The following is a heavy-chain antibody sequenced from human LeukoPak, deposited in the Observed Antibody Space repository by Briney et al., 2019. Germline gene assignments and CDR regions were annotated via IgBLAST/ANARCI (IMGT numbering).Heavy chain of an antibody. CDR3: ARALAAAATDY. J-gene: IGHJ4*02. CDR2: ISSSSSYI. D-gene: IGHD6-13*01. V-gene: IGHV3-21*01. Sequence: GGSLRLSCAASGFTFSSYSMNWGRQAPGKGLEWVSSISSSSSYIYYADSVKGRFTISRDNANNSLYLQMTSLRAEDTAVYYCARALAAAATDYWGQGTLVTVSS. CDR1: GFTFSSYS.